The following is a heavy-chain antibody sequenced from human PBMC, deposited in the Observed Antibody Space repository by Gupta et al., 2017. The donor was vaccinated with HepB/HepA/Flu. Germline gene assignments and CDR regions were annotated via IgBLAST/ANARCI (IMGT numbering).Heavy chain of an antibody. CDR3: ASPTGRTGTTGMDY. CDR1: GYTFTGYY. Sequence: QVQLVQSGAEVKKPGASVKVSCKASGYTFTGYYMHWVRQAPGQGLEWMGWINPNSGGTNYAQKVQGRVTMTRDTSISTAYMELSRMRSDDTAVYYCASPTGRTGTTGMDYGCQGTLVTVSS. D-gene: IGHD1-7*01. CDR2: INPNSGGT. V-gene: IGHV1-2*02. J-gene: IGHJ4*02.